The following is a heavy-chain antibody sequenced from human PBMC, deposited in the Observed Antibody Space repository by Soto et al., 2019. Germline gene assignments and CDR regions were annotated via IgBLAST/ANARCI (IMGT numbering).Heavy chain of an antibody. CDR3: AKDLRDVVYDILTGPQSSKDY. V-gene: IGHV3-49*04. Sequence: HPGGSLRLSCAASALTFSDYYMRWVRQAPGKGLEWVSFIRNKATGGTREYITSVKGRFRISRDESKNITLYLQMNSLRAEDTAVYYCAKDLRDVVYDILTGPQSSKDYWGQGTLVTVSS. CDR1: ALTFSDYY. D-gene: IGHD3-9*01. J-gene: IGHJ4*02. CDR2: IRNKATGGTR.